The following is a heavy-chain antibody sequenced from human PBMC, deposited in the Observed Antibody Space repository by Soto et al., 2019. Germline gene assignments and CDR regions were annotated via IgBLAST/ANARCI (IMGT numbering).Heavy chain of an antibody. CDR3: ARLTITPHLFMYPLDS. CDR1: GFTVSSNY. V-gene: IGHV3-53*01. D-gene: IGHD1-20*01. CDR2: IYSGGST. J-gene: IGHJ5*01. Sequence: GGSLRLSCAASGFTVSSNYMSWVRQAPGKGLEWVSVIYSGGSTYYADSVKGRFTISRDNSKNTLYLQMNSLGAEDSAVYYCARLTITPHLFMYPLDSWGQGTLVTVSS.